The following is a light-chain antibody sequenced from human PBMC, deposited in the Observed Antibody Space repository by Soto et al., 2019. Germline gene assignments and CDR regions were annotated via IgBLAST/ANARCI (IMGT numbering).Light chain of an antibody. J-gene: IGKJ1*01. Sequence: EIVLTQSPGTLSLSPGERATLSCRASQSVSSNYLAWYQQKPGQAPRLLIYGASSRATGVPDRFSGSGSGTDFTLTISRLEPEDFAVYYCQQCGNSPPAFGPGTKVDIK. CDR1: QSVSSNY. V-gene: IGKV3-20*01. CDR3: QQCGNSPPA. CDR2: GAS.